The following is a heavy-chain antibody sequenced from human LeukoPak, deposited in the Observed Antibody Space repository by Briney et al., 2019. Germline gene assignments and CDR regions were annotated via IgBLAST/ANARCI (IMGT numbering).Heavy chain of an antibody. CDR2: ISHTGTT. J-gene: IGHJ4*02. Sequence: PSETLSLTCAVSGYSISSGYYWGWIRQPPGKGLEWIGSISHTGTTYSNPSLKSRVSISVDTSKNQFSLKVNSVTAADTAVYYCAICRKFYSDSSGYCNYFDYWGQGTLVTVSS. CDR3: AICRKFYSDSSGYCNYFDY. V-gene: IGHV4-38-2*01. CDR1: GYSISSGYY. D-gene: IGHD3-22*01.